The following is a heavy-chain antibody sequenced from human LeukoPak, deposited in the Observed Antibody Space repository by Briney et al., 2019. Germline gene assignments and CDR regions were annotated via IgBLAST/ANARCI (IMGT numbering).Heavy chain of an antibody. J-gene: IGHJ3*02. CDR2: ISSSSSYI. V-gene: IGHV3-21*01. D-gene: IGHD1-26*01. Sequence: GGSLRLSXAASGFTFSSYSMNWVRQAPGKGLEWVSPISSSSSYIYYADSVKGRFTISRDNAKNSLYLQMNSLRAEDTAVYYCARDNSGSYYFDAFDIWGQGTMVTVSS. CDR3: ARDNSGSYYFDAFDI. CDR1: GFTFSSYS.